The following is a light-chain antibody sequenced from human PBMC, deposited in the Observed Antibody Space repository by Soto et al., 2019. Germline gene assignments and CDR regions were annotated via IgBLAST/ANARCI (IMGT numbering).Light chain of an antibody. CDR3: QQYYSYPRT. Sequence: AIRMTQSPSSLSASTGDRDTITCRASQDSSSYLAWYQQKPGKAPKFLIYAASTLQSGVPSRFSGSGSGTDFTLTISCLQSEDFATYYCQQYYSYPRTFGQGTKVEIK. J-gene: IGKJ1*01. CDR1: QDSSSY. CDR2: AAS. V-gene: IGKV1-8*01.